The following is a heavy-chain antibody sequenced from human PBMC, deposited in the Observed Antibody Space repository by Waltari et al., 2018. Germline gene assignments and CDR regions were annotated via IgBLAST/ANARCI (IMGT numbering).Heavy chain of an antibody. CDR3: ARDGDAFDI. CDR2: IKQDGSEK. CDR1: GFTFSSYW. Sequence: EVQLVESGGGLVQPGGSLRLSCAASGFTFSSYWMSWFRQAPGKGLEGVANIKQDGSEKYYVDSVKGQFTISRDNAKNLLYLQMNSLRAEDTAVYYCARDGDAFDIWGQGTMVTVSS. V-gene: IGHV3-7*01. J-gene: IGHJ3*02.